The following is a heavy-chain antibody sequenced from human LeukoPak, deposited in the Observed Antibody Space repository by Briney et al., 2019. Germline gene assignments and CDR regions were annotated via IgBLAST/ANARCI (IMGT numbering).Heavy chain of an antibody. CDR1: GGSFSGYY. V-gene: IGHV4-34*01. CDR3: ARGTAGYSSGWYYFDY. D-gene: IGHD6-19*01. CDR2: INHSGST. J-gene: IGHJ4*02. Sequence: PSETLSLTCAVYGGSFSGYYWSWIRQPPGKGLEWIGEINHSGSTNYNPSLKSRVTISVDTSKNQFSLKLSSVTAADTAVYCRARGTAGYSSGWYYFDYWGQGTLVPVSS.